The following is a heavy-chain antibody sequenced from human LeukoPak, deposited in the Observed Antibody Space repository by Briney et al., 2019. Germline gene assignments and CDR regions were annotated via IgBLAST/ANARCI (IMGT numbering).Heavy chain of an antibody. Sequence: PGRSLRLSCAASGFTFSSYGMRWVRQAPGKGLEWVAVISYDGSNKYYADSVKGRFTISRDNSKNTLYLQMKSLRAEDTAVYYCAKGGLTVARTTFFDYWGQGTLVTVSS. CDR3: AKGGLTVARTTFFDY. V-gene: IGHV3-30*18. D-gene: IGHD2/OR15-2a*01. CDR2: ISYDGSNK. CDR1: GFTFSSYG. J-gene: IGHJ4*02.